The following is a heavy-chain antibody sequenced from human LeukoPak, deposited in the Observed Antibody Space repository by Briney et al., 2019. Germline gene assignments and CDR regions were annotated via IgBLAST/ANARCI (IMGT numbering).Heavy chain of an antibody. D-gene: IGHD2-21*02. J-gene: IGHJ4*02. CDR3: ARAPAYCGGDCPFDY. CDR2: IYYSGST. CDR1: GGSISSSSYY. Sequence: SETLSLTCTVSGGSISSSSYYWSWLRQPPGKGRESIVYIYYSGSTNYNPSLKSRVTISVDTSKNQFSLKLSSVTAADTAVYYCARAPAYCGGDCPFDYWGQGTLVTVSS. V-gene: IGHV4-61*01.